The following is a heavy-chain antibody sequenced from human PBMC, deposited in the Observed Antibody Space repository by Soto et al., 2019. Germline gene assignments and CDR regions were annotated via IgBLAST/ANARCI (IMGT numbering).Heavy chain of an antibody. V-gene: IGHV3-23*01. J-gene: IGHJ4*02. Sequence: GGSLRLSCAASGFTFSSYAMSWVRQAPGKGLEWVSAISGSGDTIGYADSVKGRFTISRDNAKYSVSLQMKSLRPKDTTIYYYANALPPGSYYKPLHSWGPGTLVTVSS. CDR3: ANALPPGSYYKPLHS. D-gene: IGHD3-10*01. CDR1: GFTFSSYA. CDR2: ISGSGDTI.